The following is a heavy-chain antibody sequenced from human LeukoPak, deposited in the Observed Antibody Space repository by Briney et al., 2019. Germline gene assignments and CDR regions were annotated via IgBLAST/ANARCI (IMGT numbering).Heavy chain of an antibody. D-gene: IGHD3-22*01. CDR2: IYYSGST. Sequence: SETLSLTCTVSGGSISSSSYYWGWIRQPPGKGLEWIGSIYYSGSTYYNPSLKSRVTISVDTSKNQFSLKLSSVTAADTAVYYCARVQCYYDSSGYYSGYYYYYMDVWGKGTTVTVSS. CDR3: ARVQCYYDSSGYYSGYYYYYMDV. J-gene: IGHJ6*03. CDR1: GGSISSSSYY. V-gene: IGHV4-39*01.